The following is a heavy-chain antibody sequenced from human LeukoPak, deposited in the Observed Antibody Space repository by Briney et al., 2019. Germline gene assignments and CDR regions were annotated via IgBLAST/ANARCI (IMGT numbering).Heavy chain of an antibody. CDR1: GGSFSSYY. Sequence: SETLSLTCAVYGGSFSSYYWSWIRQPPGKGLEWIGYIYYSGSTNYNPSLKSRVTISLDTSKNQFSLKLSSVTAADTAVYYCASGGMGLLNYYYYMDVWGKGTTVTVSS. J-gene: IGHJ6*03. CDR3: ASGGMGLLNYYYYMDV. D-gene: IGHD2/OR15-2a*01. CDR2: IYYSGST. V-gene: IGHV4-59*08.